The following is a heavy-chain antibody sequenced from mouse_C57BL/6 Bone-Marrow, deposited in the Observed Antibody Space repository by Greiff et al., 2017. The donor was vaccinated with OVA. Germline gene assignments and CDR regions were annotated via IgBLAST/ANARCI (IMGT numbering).Heavy chain of an antibody. V-gene: IGHV1-22*01. D-gene: IGHD1-1*01. Sequence: DVKLQESGPELVKPGASVKMSCKASGYTFTDYNMHWVKQSHGKSLEWIGYINPNNGGTSYNQKFKGKATLTVNKSSSTAYMELRSLTSEDSAVYYCARSDYGSSYGYWGQGTTLTVSS. CDR2: INPNNGGT. J-gene: IGHJ2*01. CDR3: ARSDYGSSYGY. CDR1: GYTFTDYN.